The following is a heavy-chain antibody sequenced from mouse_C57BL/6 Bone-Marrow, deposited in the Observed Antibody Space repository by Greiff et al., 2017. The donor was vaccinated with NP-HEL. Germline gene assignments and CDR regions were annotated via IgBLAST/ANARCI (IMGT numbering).Heavy chain of an antibody. V-gene: IGHV1-52*01. CDR3: ARGDLSNPWCAY. CDR2: IDPSDSET. J-gene: IGHJ3*01. CDR1: GYTFTSYW. Sequence: QVQLQQPGAELVRPGSSVKLSCKASGYTFTSYWMHWVKQRPIQGLEWIGNIDPSDSETHYNQKFKDKATLTVDKSSSTAYMQLSSLTSEDSAVYYCARGDLSNPWCAYWGQGTLVTVSA. D-gene: IGHD4-1*01.